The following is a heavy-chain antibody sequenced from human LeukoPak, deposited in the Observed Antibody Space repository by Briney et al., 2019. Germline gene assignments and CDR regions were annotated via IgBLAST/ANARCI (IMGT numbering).Heavy chain of an antibody. V-gene: IGHV4-34*01. Sequence: PLQTLSPTCAVYGGAFSGYYCTWIRQPPREGLEWSGGITHTGSTQSNPSLKSRVTLSVDTSKNPISLKFSTLSAADTALSYCAREGTRGRKGAADSYFDYWGQGTLVTVSS. CDR1: GGAFSGYY. CDR2: ITHTGST. CDR3: AREGTRGRKGAADSYFDY. J-gene: IGHJ4*02. D-gene: IGHD6-13*01.